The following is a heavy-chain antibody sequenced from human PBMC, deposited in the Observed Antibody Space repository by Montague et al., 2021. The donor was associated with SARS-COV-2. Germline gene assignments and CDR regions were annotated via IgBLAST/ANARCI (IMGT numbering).Heavy chain of an antibody. V-gene: IGHV3-20*01. J-gene: IGHJ4*02. CDR2: ISRSGDRT. D-gene: IGHD3-10*01. CDR3: SRGGGMIRGVVDF. CDR1: VFTFDDYG. Sequence: SLRLSCAVSVFTFDDYGMSWVRQAPGKGLEWVSGISRSGDRTAYGDSVKGRFPISRDNAKNSLYLQMNSLRVEDTAFYHCSRGGGMIRGVVDFWGQGILVSVSS.